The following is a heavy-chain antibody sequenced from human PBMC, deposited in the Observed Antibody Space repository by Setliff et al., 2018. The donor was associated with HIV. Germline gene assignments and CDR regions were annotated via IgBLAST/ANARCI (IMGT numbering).Heavy chain of an antibody. Sequence: SETLSLTCTASGDSMTSGSYYWTWIRQPAGKRLEWIGRVTVNGATEYNPSLQSRVTISVDTSENQFSLKVTSVTAADTATYYCSRGPPFDRWGRGTLVTVSS. CDR1: GDSMTSGSYY. CDR3: SRGPPFDR. J-gene: IGHJ2*01. V-gene: IGHV4-61*02. CDR2: VTVNGAT.